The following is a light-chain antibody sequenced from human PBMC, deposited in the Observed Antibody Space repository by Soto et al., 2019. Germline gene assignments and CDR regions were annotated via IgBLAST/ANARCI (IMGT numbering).Light chain of an antibody. CDR3: QQRRSWPHT. CDR2: AAS. Sequence: EIVLTQSPVTLSLFPGDTATLSCRASQSVSSQLAWYQQKPGQAPRLLIYAASNRATGIPGRFSGSGSGTDFTLTISSLESEDFAVYYCQQRRSWPHTFGGGTKVEIK. V-gene: IGKV3-11*01. CDR1: QSVSSQ. J-gene: IGKJ4*01.